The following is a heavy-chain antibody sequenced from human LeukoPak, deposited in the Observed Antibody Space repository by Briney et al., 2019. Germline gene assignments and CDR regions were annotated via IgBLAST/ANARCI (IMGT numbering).Heavy chain of an antibody. Sequence: GGSLRLSCAASGFTFSSYAMSWVRQAPGKGLEWVSAISGSGGGTYYADSVKGRFTISRDNSKNTLYLQMNSLRAEDTAVYYCARFPGGAEYRHYYYMDVWGTGTTVTVSS. CDR2: ISGSGGGT. CDR3: ARFPGGAEYRHYYYMDV. J-gene: IGHJ6*03. D-gene: IGHD1-14*01. CDR1: GFTFSSYA. V-gene: IGHV3-23*01.